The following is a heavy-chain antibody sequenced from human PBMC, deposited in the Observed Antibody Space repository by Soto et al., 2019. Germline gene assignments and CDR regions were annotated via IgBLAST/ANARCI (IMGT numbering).Heavy chain of an antibody. CDR1: GFTFSSYG. CDR2: IWYDGSNK. Sequence: QVQLVESGGGVVQPGRSLRLSCAASGFTFSSYGMHWVRQAPGKGLEWVAVIWYDGSNKYYADSVKGRFTISRDNSKNTLYLQMNGLRAEDTAVYYCARGHKDSFDDWGQGTLVTVSS. CDR3: ARGHKDSFDD. V-gene: IGHV3-33*01. J-gene: IGHJ4*02.